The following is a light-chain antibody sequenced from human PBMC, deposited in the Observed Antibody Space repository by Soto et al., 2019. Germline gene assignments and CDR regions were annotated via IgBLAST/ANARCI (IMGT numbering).Light chain of an antibody. CDR3: RHYAQPPVT. J-gene: IGKJ5*01. V-gene: IGKV3-20*01. CDR2: AAS. Sequence: TKKRCTLPLARGESTTLCCRASQSVSSSHLAWYQHKPGQAPRLLIYAASSRATGSPDRFIVCGTGTDFTLAISILIPDDFVVYYWRHYAQPPVTFGQGTRLEIK. CDR1: QSVSSSH.